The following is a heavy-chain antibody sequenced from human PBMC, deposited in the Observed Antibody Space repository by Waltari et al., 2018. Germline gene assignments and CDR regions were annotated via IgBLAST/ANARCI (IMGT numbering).Heavy chain of an antibody. Sequence: EVQLLESGGGWVQPGGSLRLSCACSGFTFSSYAMTWVRQAPGKGLEWVSAISGSGGSTYYADSVKGRFTISRDNSKNPLYLQMNSLRAEDTAVYYCAGGVGASFDYWGQGTLVTVSS. D-gene: IGHD1-26*01. J-gene: IGHJ4*02. CDR3: AGGVGASFDY. CDR2: ISGSGGST. CDR1: GFTFSSYA. V-gene: IGHV3-23*01.